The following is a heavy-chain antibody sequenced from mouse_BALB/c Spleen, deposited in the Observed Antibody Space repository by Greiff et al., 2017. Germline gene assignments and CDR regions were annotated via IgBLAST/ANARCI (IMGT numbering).Heavy chain of an antibody. Sequence: VQLQQSGAELVKPGASVKMSCKASGYTFTSYWMHWVKQRPGQGLEWIGVIDPSDSYTSYNQKFKGKATLTVDTSSSTAYMQLSSLTSEDSAVYYCTRLGGIYAMDYWGQGTSVTVSS. V-gene: IGHV1S127*01. J-gene: IGHJ4*01. CDR3: TRLGGIYAMDY. CDR1: GYTFTSYW. CDR2: IDPSDSYT.